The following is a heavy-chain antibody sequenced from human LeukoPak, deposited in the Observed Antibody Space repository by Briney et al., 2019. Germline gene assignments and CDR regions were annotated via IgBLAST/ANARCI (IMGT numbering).Heavy chain of an antibody. Sequence: SETLSLTCTVSGGSISSYYWSWIRQPPGKGLEWIGYIYYSGSTNYNPSLKSRVTISVDTSKNQFSLKLSSVAAADTAVYYCARDNYDSSGYYYSVKNYYYMDVWGKGTTVTVSS. CDR1: GGSISSYY. CDR2: IYYSGST. CDR3: ARDNYDSSGYYYSVKNYYYMDV. D-gene: IGHD3-22*01. V-gene: IGHV4-59*01. J-gene: IGHJ6*03.